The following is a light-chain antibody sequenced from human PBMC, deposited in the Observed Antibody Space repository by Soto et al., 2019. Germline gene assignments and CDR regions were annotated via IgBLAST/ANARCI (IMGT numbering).Light chain of an antibody. J-gene: IGKJ5*01. CDR2: GAS. CDR1: QSVSSSY. CDR3: QQYGSSPST. V-gene: IGKV3-20*01. Sequence: EIVLTQSPFTLSLSPGERATLSCRASQSVSSSYLAWYQQKPGQAPRLLIYGASSRATGIPDRFSGSGSGTDFTLTIIRLEPEDFAVYYCQQYGSSPSTFGQGTRLETK.